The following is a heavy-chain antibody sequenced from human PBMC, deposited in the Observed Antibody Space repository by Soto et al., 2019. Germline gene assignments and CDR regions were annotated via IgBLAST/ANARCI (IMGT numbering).Heavy chain of an antibody. CDR1: GNTFTSYD. Sequence: SVKVSYTASGNTFTSYDSNWGRQATGHGLEWMGWINPNSGNIGYAQKFQGRVTMTRDTAIRTAYMEVSRLRSYDTGVYCCARGRASGSYYLLDYWGQGTLVTVSS. CDR3: ARGRASGSYYLLDY. V-gene: IGHV1-8*01. D-gene: IGHD3-10*01. CDR2: INPNSGNI. J-gene: IGHJ4*02.